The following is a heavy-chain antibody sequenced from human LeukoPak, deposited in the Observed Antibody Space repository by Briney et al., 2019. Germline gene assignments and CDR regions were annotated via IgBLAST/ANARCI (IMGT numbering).Heavy chain of an antibody. J-gene: IGHJ6*02. D-gene: IGHD1-26*01. CDR1: GFTFISYT. CDR3: ARPVDSANGMDV. Sequence: GGSLRLSCAASGFTFISYTMNWVRQAPGKGLEWISKITIDGGTTYYADSVKGRFTISRDNAKNSLYLQMNSLRAEDTATYYCARPVDSANGMDVWGQGTTVTVSS. V-gene: IGHV3-48*03. CDR2: ITIDGGTT.